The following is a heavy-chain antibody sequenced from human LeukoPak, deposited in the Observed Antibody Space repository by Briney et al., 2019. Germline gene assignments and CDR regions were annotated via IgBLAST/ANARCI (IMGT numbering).Heavy chain of an antibody. V-gene: IGHV1-18*01. J-gene: IGHJ3*02. Sequence: ASVKVSCKASGYTFTSYGISWVRQAPGQGLEWMGWISAYNGNTNYAQKLQGRVTMTTDTSTSTVYMELSSLRSEDTAVYYCAREANYYDSSGYPYDAFDIWGQGTMLTVSS. CDR2: ISAYNGNT. D-gene: IGHD3-22*01. CDR1: GYTFTSYG. CDR3: AREANYYDSSGYPYDAFDI.